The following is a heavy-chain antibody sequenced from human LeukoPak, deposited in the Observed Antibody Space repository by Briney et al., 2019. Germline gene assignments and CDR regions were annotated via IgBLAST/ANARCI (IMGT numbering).Heavy chain of an antibody. J-gene: IGHJ4*02. V-gene: IGHV4-38-2*02. CDR1: GYSISSGYY. Sequence: SETLSLTCTVSGYSISSGYYWGWIRQPPGKGLEWIGSIYHSGSTYYNPSLESRVTISVDTPKNQFSLKLSSVTAADTAVYYCARVRRTPDYWGQGTLVTVSS. D-gene: IGHD2-2*01. CDR2: IYHSGST. CDR3: ARVRRTPDY.